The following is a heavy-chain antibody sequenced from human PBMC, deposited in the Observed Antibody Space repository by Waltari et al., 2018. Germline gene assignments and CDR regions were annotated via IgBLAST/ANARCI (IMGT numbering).Heavy chain of an antibody. J-gene: IGHJ4*02. CDR3: AKQLDEVATLDY. V-gene: IGHV3-30*18. CDR1: GFTFSSYG. CDR2: ISYDGSNK. D-gene: IGHD5-12*01. Sequence: QVQLVESGGGVVQPGRSLRLSCAASGFTFSSYGMHWVRQAPGKGLEWGAVISYDGSNKDYADAVKGRFTIARDNSKNTLYLQMNSLRAEDTAVYYCAKQLDEVATLDYWGQGTLVTVSS.